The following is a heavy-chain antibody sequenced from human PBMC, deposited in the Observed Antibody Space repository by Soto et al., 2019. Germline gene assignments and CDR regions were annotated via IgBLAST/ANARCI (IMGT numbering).Heavy chain of an antibody. CDR2: IYNSETT. V-gene: IGHV4-61*01. CDR1: GGSVSSGSFY. J-gene: IGHJ6*02. Sequence: PSETLSLTCTVSGGSVSSGSFYWTWIRQPPGKGLEWIGYIYNSETTNYNPSLKRRVTMLLDTSKNQFSLILTSVTAADTAMYYCARDRILGGLDVWGQGTTVTVSS. CDR3: ARDRILGGLDV. D-gene: IGHD7-27*01.